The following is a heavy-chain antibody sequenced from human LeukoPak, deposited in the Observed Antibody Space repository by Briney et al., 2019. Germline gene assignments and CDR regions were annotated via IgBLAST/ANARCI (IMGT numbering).Heavy chain of an antibody. CDR1: GYTFTGYY. D-gene: IGHD2-21*02. V-gene: IGHV1-2*02. Sequence: ASVKVSCKASGYTFTGYYMHWVRQAPGQGLEWMGWINPNSGGTNYAQKFQGRVTMTRDTSISTAYMELSRLRSDDTAVYYCASPLMTYCGGDCYQIDYWGLGTLVTVSS. J-gene: IGHJ4*02. CDR2: INPNSGGT. CDR3: ASPLMTYCGGDCYQIDY.